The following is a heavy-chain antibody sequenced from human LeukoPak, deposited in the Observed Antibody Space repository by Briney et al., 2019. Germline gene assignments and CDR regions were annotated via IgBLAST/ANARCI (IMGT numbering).Heavy chain of an antibody. Sequence: PSETLSLTCTVSGGSISSYYWGWIRQPPGKGLEWIGSIYYSGSTYYNPSLKSRVTISVDTSKNQFSLKLSSVTAADTAVYYCARRGQLGGYWFDPWGQGTLVTVSS. D-gene: IGHD5-18*01. CDR2: IYYSGST. J-gene: IGHJ5*02. CDR3: ARRGQLGGYWFDP. CDR1: GGSISSYY. V-gene: IGHV4-39*01.